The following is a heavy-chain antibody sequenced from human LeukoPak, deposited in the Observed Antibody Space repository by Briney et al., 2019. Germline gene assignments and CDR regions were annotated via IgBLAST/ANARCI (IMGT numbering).Heavy chain of an antibody. CDR1: GFSVSRCY. Sequence: GGSLRLSCAASGFSVSRCYIYWVRQAPGKGLEWVSLIHRDEKTYYADSVKGRFTMSRDDFKNTLYLQMNSLGADDTAVYYCAREVIGIPSYFDYWGQGVLVTVSS. V-gene: IGHV3-53*01. D-gene: IGHD1-14*01. CDR3: AREVIGIPSYFDY. CDR2: IHRDEKT. J-gene: IGHJ4*02.